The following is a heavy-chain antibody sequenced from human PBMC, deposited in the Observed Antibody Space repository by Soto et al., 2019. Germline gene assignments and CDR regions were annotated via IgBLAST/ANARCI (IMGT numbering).Heavy chain of an antibody. CDR1: GFPITGNGEG. Sequence: SGPTLVNPTQTLRLTGTFSGFPITGNGEGVGWIRQPPGKALEWLALIYWADDKRYSPSLRNRLTITLDNSKDQVILTMTDMGPADTATYYCAHGYVQLLATFHYFDSWGQGTQVTVSS. D-gene: IGHD2-2*01. CDR2: IYWADDK. CDR3: AHGYVQLLATFHYFDS. J-gene: IGHJ4*02. V-gene: IGHV2-5*02.